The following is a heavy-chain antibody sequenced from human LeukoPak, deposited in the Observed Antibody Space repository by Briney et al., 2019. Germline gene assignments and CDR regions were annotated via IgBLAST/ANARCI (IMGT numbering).Heavy chain of an antibody. CDR3: ARAIDYDILTGYYSLTA. J-gene: IGHJ5*02. D-gene: IGHD3-9*01. V-gene: IGHV1-69*02. CDR2: IIPILGIA. Sequence: SVKVSCKASGGTFSSYTISWVRQAPGQGLEWMGRIIPILGIANYAQKFQGRVTITADKSTSTAYMELSSLRSEDTAVYYCARAIDYDILTGYYSLTAWGQGTLVTVSS. CDR1: GGTFSSYT.